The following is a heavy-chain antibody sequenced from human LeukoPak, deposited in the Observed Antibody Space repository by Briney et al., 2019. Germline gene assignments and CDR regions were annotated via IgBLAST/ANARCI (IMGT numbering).Heavy chain of an antibody. CDR2: ISYDGSNK. D-gene: IGHD4-17*01. CDR3: ARDRSRRGSSVTIGY. J-gene: IGHJ4*02. V-gene: IGHV3-30*01. Sequence: GGSLRLSCAASGFTFSSYAMHWVRQAPGKGLEWVAVISYDGSNKYYADSVKGRLTISRDNSKNTLYLQMNSLRAEDTAVYYCARDRSRRGSSVTIGYWGQGTLVTVSS. CDR1: GFTFSSYA.